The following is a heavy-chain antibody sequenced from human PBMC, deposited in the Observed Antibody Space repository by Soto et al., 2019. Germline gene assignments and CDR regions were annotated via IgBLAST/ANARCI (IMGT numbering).Heavy chain of an antibody. CDR3: ARDIEYCRSGTCSREWFDP. CDR2: VRGDNGHT. Sequence: QVQLVQSGAEVKKPGASVKVSCKASGYTFTTHGISWVRQVPGQGLEWMGWVRGDNGHTNYAQSLQGRVTMTTDTSTNTADMERRSLGSDDTAVYYCARDIEYCRSGTCSREWFDPWGQGTLVTVSS. J-gene: IGHJ5*02. CDR1: GYTFTTHG. V-gene: IGHV1-18*01. D-gene: IGHD2-15*01.